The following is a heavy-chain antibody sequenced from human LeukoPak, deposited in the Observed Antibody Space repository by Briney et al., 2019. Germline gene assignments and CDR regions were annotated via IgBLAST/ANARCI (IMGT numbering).Heavy chain of an antibody. J-gene: IGHJ4*02. V-gene: IGHV3-49*04. CDR2: IRGETYGGTT. D-gene: IGHD3-10*01. Sequence: AGRSLRLSCIASGFPFGDYSMIWVRQAPGKGLEWVGSIRGETYGGTTEYAASVKGRLILSRDDSKSIAYLQLSSLKTEDTAVYYCTREKIPGLFGVLFWGQGTLVTVSS. CDR3: TREKIPGLFGVLF. CDR1: GFPFGDYS.